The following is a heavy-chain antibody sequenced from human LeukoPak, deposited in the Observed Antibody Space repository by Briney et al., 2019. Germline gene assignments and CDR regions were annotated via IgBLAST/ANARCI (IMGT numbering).Heavy chain of an antibody. CDR3: ARIPGTRLGELSLALYYFDY. CDR2: IYYSGST. V-gene: IGHV4-59*01. CDR1: GGSISSYY. D-gene: IGHD3-16*02. J-gene: IGHJ4*02. Sequence: SETLSLTCTVSGGSISSYYWSWIRQPPGKGLEWIGYIYYSGSTNYNPSLKSRVTISVDTSKNQFSLKLSSVTAADTAVYYCARIPGTRLGELSLALYYFDYWGQGTLVTVSS.